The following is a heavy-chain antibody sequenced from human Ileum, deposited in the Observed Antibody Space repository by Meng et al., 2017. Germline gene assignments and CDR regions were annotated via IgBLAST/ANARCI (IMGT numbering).Heavy chain of an antibody. V-gene: IGHV3-7*04. J-gene: IGHJ4*02. CDR2: IKEDGSDK. Sequence: GESLKISCEASGFTFRSYWMTWVRQAPGKGLEWVANIKEDGSDKIYADSVKGRFTISRDNAKNSLYLQMNSLRAEDTALYYCARAPKAEYWGQGTLVT. CDR3: ARAPKAEY. CDR1: GFTFRSYW.